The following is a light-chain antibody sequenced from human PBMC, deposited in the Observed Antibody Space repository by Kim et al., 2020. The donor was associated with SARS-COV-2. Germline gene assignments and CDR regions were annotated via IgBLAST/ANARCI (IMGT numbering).Light chain of an antibody. V-gene: IGKV1-5*03. CDR2: KAS. CDR3: QQYKTYPWT. J-gene: IGKJ1*01. CDR1: QSISSW. Sequence: ASVGDRVSIPCRASQSISSWLAWFQQKPGKAPKLLIHKASTLEGVVPSRFSGSESGTEFTLTISSLQPDDFATYYCQQYKTYPWTFGHGTKVDIK.